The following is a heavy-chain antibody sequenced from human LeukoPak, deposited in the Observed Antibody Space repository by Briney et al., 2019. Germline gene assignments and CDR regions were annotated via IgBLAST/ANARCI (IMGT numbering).Heavy chain of an antibody. CDR2: INPNSGGT. D-gene: IGHD3-10*01. V-gene: IGHV1-2*02. Sequence: GASVKVSCKASGGTFSSYAISWVRQAPGQGLEWMGWINPNSGGTNYARKFQGRVTMTRDTSISTAYMELSRLRSDDTAVYYCAGDGHLWFGELNYYYMDVWGKGTTVTVSS. CDR1: GGTFSSYA. CDR3: AGDGHLWFGELNYYYMDV. J-gene: IGHJ6*03.